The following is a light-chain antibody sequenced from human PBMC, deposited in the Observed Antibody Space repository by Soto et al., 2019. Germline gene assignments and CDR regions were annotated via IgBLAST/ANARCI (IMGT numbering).Light chain of an antibody. CDR2: DVS. CDR3: SSYTSSSTLV. J-gene: IGLJ2*01. CDR1: SSDVGSYNR. V-gene: IGLV2-18*02. Sequence: QSALTQPPSVSRSPGQSVSISCTGTSSDVGSYNRVSWYQQPPGTAPKLMIYDVSNRPSGVPDRFSGSKSGNTASLTISGLQADDEADYYCSSYTSSSTLVFGGGTKLTVL.